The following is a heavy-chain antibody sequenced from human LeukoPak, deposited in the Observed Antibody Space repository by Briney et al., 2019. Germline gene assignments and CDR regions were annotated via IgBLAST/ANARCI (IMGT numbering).Heavy chain of an antibody. CDR1: GFTFSSYW. CDR3: ARDLRRPGRGSSLLWFGYNRNYGMDV. D-gene: IGHD3-10*01. Sequence: GGSLRLSCAASGFTFSSYWMSWVRQAPGKGLEWVANIKQDGSEKYYVDSVKGRFTISRDNAKNSLYLQMNSLRAEDTAVYYCARDLRRPGRGSSLLWFGYNRNYGMDVWGKGTTVTVSS. V-gene: IGHV3-7*03. CDR2: IKQDGSEK. J-gene: IGHJ6*04.